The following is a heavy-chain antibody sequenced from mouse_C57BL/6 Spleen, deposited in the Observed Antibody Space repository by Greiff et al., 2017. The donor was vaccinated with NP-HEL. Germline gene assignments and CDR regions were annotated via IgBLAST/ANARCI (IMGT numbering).Heavy chain of an antibody. CDR1: GYTFTEYT. CDR3: ARRGEGYSNSPYAMDY. J-gene: IGHJ4*01. V-gene: IGHV1-62-2*01. Sequence: QVQLKQSGAELVKPGASVKLSCKASGYTFTEYTIHWVKQRSGQGLEWIGWFYPGSGSTKYNEKFKDKATLTADKSSSTVYMELSRLTSEDSAVYFGARRGEGYSNSPYAMDYWGQGTSVTVSS. CDR2: FYPGSGST. D-gene: IGHD2-5*01.